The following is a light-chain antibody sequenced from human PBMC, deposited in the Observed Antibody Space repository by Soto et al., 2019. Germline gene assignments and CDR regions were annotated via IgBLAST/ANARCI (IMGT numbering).Light chain of an antibody. J-gene: IGKJ1*01. Sequence: IQMTQSPSSLSASLGDRVTITCRASQGISSYLAWYQQKPGKAPKLLIYDASTLQTGVPSRFSGSGSGTDFTLTISYLQSEDFGTYYCQQFYNYPRTFGQGTKVDIK. CDR2: DAS. CDR3: QQFYNYPRT. V-gene: IGKV1-8*01. CDR1: QGISSY.